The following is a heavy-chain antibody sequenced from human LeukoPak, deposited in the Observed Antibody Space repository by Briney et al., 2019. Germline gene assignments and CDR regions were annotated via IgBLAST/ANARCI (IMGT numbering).Heavy chain of an antibody. CDR1: GFTFSNHA. J-gene: IGHJ4*02. D-gene: IGHD2-15*01. CDR3: ATRPTVGGATPTFDF. V-gene: IGHV3-23*01. Sequence: GGSLRLSCAASGFTFSNHAMSWVRQAPGEGVECVSAISGTVGTTYYPDSVKGRFTISRDNSKDTLYLQMNSLRVEDTAVYSCATRPTVGGATPTFDFWGQGALVTVSS. CDR2: ISGTVGTT.